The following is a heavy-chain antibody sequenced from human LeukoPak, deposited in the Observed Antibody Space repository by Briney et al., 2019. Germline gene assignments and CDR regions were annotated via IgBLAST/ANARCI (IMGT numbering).Heavy chain of an antibody. CDR3: ASSGYSYGYYFDY. CDR2: ISAYNGNT. J-gene: IGHJ4*02. V-gene: IGHV1-18*04. CDR1: GYTFTGYY. Sequence: ASVKASCKASGYTFTGYYMHWARQAPGQGLEWMGWISAYNGNTNYAQKLQGRVTMTTDTSTSTAYMELRSLRSDDTAVYYCASSGYSYGYYFDYWGQGTLVTVSS. D-gene: IGHD5-18*01.